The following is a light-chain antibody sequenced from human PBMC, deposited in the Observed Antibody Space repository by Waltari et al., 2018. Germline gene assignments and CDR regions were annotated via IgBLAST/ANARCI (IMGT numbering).Light chain of an antibody. J-gene: IGKJ4*01. CDR2: AAP. CDR3: QQLDTYPLT. CDR1: QDINSH. Sequence: DIQFTQSPSFLSASVGDRVTITCRASQDINSHLAWYQLRAGKAPKFLISAAPTLQSGVPSRFSGSGSGTDFTLTIRSLQPEDFATYYCQQLDTYPLTFGGGTKV. V-gene: IGKV1-9*01.